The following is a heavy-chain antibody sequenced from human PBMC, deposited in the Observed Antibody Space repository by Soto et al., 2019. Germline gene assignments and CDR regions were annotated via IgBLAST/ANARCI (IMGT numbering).Heavy chain of an antibody. Sequence: QVQLVESGGGVVQPGRSLRLSCAASGFTFSSYGMHWVRQAPGKGLEWVAVISYDGSNKYYADSVKGRFTISRDNSKNTLYLQMNSLRAEDTAVYYCARDRLRRYDFWSGFYYYYGMDVWGQGTTVTVSS. CDR3: ARDRLRRYDFWSGFYYYYGMDV. J-gene: IGHJ6*02. V-gene: IGHV3-30*03. D-gene: IGHD3-3*01. CDR1: GFTFSSYG. CDR2: ISYDGSNK.